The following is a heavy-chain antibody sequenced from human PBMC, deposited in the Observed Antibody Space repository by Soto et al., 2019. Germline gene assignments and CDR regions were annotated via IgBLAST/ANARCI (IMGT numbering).Heavy chain of an antibody. V-gene: IGHV1-58*01. Sequence: GASLKVSCKASGFTFTSSAVQWVRQARGQRLEWIGWIVVGSGNTNYAQKFQERVTITRDMSTSTAYMELSSLRSEDTAVYYCAADRHCSSTSCYVYGMDVWGQGTTVTVSS. CDR3: AADRHCSSTSCYVYGMDV. D-gene: IGHD2-2*01. CDR1: GFTFTSSA. J-gene: IGHJ6*02. CDR2: IVVGSGNT.